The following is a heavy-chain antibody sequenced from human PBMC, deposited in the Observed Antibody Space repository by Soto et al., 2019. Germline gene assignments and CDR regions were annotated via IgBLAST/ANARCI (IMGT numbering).Heavy chain of an antibody. CDR2: ISSSGSSI. CDR3: ARSPFLECN. Sequence: VGSLRLSCAASGFPFSSYEMNWVRQPPGKGLEWVSYISSSGSSIYYADSVKGRFTISRDNAKNSLFLQMNSLRVEDTAVYYCARSPFLECNWAQGTLVTVSS. V-gene: IGHV3-48*03. J-gene: IGHJ4*02. D-gene: IGHD3-3*02. CDR1: GFPFSSYE.